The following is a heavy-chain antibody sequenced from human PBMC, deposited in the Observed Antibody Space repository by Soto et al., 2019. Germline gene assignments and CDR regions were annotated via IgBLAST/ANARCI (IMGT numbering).Heavy chain of an antibody. D-gene: IGHD1-26*01. V-gene: IGHV4-59*08. CDR1: GGSISSYY. CDR3: ARGRGFNLY. Sequence: SETLSLTCTVSGGSISSYYWSWIRQPPGKGLEWIGYIYYSGSTNYNPSLKSRVTISVDTSKNQFSLKLSSVTAADTAVYYCARGRGFNLYWGQGALVTVSS. J-gene: IGHJ4*02. CDR2: IYYSGST.